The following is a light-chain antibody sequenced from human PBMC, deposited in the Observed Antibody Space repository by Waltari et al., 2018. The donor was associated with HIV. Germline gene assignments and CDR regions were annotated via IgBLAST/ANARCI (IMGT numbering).Light chain of an antibody. V-gene: IGKV1-9*01. CDR1: QGIRSY. J-gene: IGKJ2*03. CDR2: AAS. Sequence: IQLSQSPPFLSASVGDRITITCRARQGIRSYITWYQQQPETAPQLLIYAASTLQSGVPSRFSGSISGTEFTLTISSLQPEDFGTYYGQQLYTYPYSFGQGTKLEI. CDR3: QQLYTYPYS.